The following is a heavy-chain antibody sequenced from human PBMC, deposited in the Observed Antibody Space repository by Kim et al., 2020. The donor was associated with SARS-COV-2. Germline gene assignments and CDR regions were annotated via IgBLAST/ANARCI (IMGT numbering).Heavy chain of an antibody. CDR1: GFTFSSYG. Sequence: GGSLRLSCAASGFTFSSYGMHWVRQAPGKGLEWVAVISYDGSNKYYADSVKGRFTISRDNSKNTLYLQMNSLRAEDTAVYYCAKDKDSSGYYYYFDYWAQGTLVTVSS. J-gene: IGHJ4*02. D-gene: IGHD3-22*01. V-gene: IGHV3-30*18. CDR2: ISYDGSNK. CDR3: AKDKDSSGYYYYFDY.